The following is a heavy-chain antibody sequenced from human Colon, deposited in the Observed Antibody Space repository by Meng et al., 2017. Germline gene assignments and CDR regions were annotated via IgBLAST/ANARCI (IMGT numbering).Heavy chain of an antibody. CDR2: ISRNSGDI. V-gene: IGHV3-21*01. CDR1: GFTFSTYD. CDR3: ARPDFYYNGMDV. Sequence: GESLKISCAASGFTFSTYDMNWVRQAPGKGLEWLASISRNSGDIYYADSVKGRFTISRSNSKNSLYLEMISLRAEDTAVYYCARPDFYYNGMDVWGQGTTVTVSS. J-gene: IGHJ6*02.